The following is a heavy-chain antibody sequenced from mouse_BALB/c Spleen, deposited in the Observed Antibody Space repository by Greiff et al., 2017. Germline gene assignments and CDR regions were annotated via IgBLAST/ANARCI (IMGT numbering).Heavy chain of an antibody. CDR1: GYTFTSYW. CDR2: INPSTGYT. Sequence: VQLQQSGAELAKPGASVKMSCKASGYTFTSYWMHWVKQRPGQGLEWIGYINPSTGYTEYNQKFKDKATLTADKSSSTAYMQLSSLTSEDSAVYYCARCGQLGLRNSFAYWGQGTLVTVSA. V-gene: IGHV1-7*01. J-gene: IGHJ3*01. CDR3: ARCGQLGLRNSFAY. D-gene: IGHD3-1*01.